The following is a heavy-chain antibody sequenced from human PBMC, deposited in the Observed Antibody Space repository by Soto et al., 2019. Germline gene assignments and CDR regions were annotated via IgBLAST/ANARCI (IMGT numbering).Heavy chain of an antibody. J-gene: IGHJ5*02. CDR3: ARAQACGFPNWFDP. CDR2: INHSGST. CDR1: GGSFSGYY. V-gene: IGHV4-34*01. Sequence: PSETLSLTCAVYGGSFSGYYWSWIRQPPGKGLEWIGEINHSGSTNYNPSLKSRVTISVDTSKNQFSLRLRSVTAADTAVYYCARAQACGFPNWFDPWGQGTLVTVSS. D-gene: IGHD3-10*01.